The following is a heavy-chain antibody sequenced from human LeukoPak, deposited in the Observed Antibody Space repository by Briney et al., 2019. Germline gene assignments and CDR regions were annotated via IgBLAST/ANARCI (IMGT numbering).Heavy chain of an antibody. CDR3: AKDSCSSTSCYPEGDY. J-gene: IGHJ4*02. CDR2: IRYDGSNK. CDR1: GFTFSSYG. V-gene: IGHV3-30*02. Sequence: GGSLRLSCAASGFTFSSYGMHWFRQAPGKGLEWVAFIRYDGSNKYYADSVKGRFTIYRDNSKNTLYLQMNSLRAEDTAVYYCAKDSCSSTSCYPEGDYWGQGTLVTVSS. D-gene: IGHD2-2*01.